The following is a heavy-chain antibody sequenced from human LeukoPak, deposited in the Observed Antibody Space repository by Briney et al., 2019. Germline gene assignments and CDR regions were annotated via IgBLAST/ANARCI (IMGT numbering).Heavy chain of an antibody. CDR3: ARYFDPYYYGSGSPSFDY. V-gene: IGHV3-20*04. D-gene: IGHD3-10*01. CDR1: GFTFDDYG. J-gene: IGHJ4*02. CDR2: INWNGGST. Sequence: PGGSLRLSCAASGFTFDDYGMSWVRQAPGKGLEWFSGINWNGGSTGYADSVKGRFTISRDNAKNSLYLQMNSLRAEDTALYYCARYFDPYYYGSGSPSFDYWGQGTLVTVSS.